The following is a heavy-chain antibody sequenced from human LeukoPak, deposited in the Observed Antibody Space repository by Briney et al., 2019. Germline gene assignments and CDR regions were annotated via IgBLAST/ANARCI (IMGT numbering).Heavy chain of an antibody. CDR2: IKQDGSEK. V-gene: IGHV3-7*01. Sequence: PGGSLRLSCAASGFTFNSYWMSWVRQAPGKGLEWVANIKQDGSEKYYVDSVKGRCTISRDNAKNSLSLQLNSLRAEDTAVYYCAKASGYYEPIDYWGQGTLVTVSS. CDR1: GFTFNSYW. J-gene: IGHJ4*02. CDR3: AKASGYYEPIDY. D-gene: IGHD3-22*01.